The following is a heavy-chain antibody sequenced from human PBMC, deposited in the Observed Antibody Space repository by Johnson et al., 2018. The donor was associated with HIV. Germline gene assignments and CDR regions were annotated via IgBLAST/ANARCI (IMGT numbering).Heavy chain of an antibody. J-gene: IGHJ3*02. Sequence: VQLVESGGGLVQPGGSLRLSCAASGFTVSSNYMSWVRQAPGKGLEWVSGISGSGGSTYYADSVKGRFTISRDNSKNTLYLQMNSLRAEDTAVYYCGKGKFTMKVVIFIDMWGQGTMVTVSS. CDR2: ISGSGGST. D-gene: IGHD3-22*01. V-gene: IGHV3-23*04. CDR3: GKGKFTMKVVIFIDM. CDR1: GFTVSSNY.